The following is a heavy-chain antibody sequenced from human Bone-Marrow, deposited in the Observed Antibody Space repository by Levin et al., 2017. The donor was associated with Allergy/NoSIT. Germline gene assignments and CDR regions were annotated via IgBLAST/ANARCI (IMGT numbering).Heavy chain of an antibody. CDR2: IFSNDEK. CDR1: GFSLINAKMG. J-gene: IGHJ2*01. CDR3: ARMGDWDWYFDL. V-gene: IGHV2-26*01. Sequence: GSGPTLVKPTETLTLTCSVSGFSLINAKMGVSWIRQPPGKALEWLAHIFSNDEKSYSPSLKTRLTISKDTSKSQVVLTITNLDPVDTATYYCARMGDWDWYFDLWGRGTLVTVSS. D-gene: IGHD3/OR15-3a*01.